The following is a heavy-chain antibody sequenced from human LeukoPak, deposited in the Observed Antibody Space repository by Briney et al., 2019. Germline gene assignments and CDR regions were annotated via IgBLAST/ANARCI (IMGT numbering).Heavy chain of an antibody. Sequence: SETLSLTCTVSGGSINSYYWSWIRQPPGKGLEWIGYIYYSGSTYYNASLKSRGTISVDTSKNQFSLKLNSVTAADTAVYFCARQVVAVAGTGYFDYWGQGTLVTVSS. D-gene: IGHD6-19*01. CDR2: IYYSGST. CDR3: ARQVVAVAGTGYFDY. J-gene: IGHJ4*02. V-gene: IGHV4-59*08. CDR1: GGSINSYY.